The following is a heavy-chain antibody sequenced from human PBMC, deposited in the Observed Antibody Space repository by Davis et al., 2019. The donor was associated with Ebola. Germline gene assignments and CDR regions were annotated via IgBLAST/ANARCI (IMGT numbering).Heavy chain of an antibody. CDR2: ISSSSSYI. CDR3: AKGGFNAFDI. J-gene: IGHJ3*02. V-gene: IGHV3-21*04. CDR1: GFTFSSYS. Sequence: PGGSLRLSCAASGFTFSSYSMNWVRQAPGKGLEWVSSISSSSSYIYYADSVKGRFTISRDNSKNTLYLQMNSLRAEDTAVYYCAKGGFNAFDIWGQGTMVTVSS.